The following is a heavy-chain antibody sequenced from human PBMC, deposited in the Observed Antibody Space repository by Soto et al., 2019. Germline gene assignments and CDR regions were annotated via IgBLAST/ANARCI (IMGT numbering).Heavy chain of an antibody. J-gene: IGHJ6*03. Sequence: HPGGSLRLSRAASGFTFSSYGMHWLRQAPGKGLEWVAVIWYDGSDELYADSVKGRFTISRDNAKNTLYLQMNSLGVEDTAVYYCAREVGFGSGTYSQPDYYYYMDVWGKGTTVTVSS. D-gene: IGHD3-10*01. V-gene: IGHV3-33*01. CDR3: AREVGFGSGTYSQPDYYYYMDV. CDR2: IWYDGSDE. CDR1: GFTFSSYG.